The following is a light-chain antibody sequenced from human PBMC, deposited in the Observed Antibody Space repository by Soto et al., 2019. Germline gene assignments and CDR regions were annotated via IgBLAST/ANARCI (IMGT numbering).Light chain of an antibody. J-gene: IGKJ2*03. CDR2: GVS. CDR1: QYVSRN. CDR3: QQYNDHYS. V-gene: IGKV3-15*01. Sequence: IVMTQSPATLSVSPGERATLSCRASQYVSRNLAWYQQKPGQAPRLLIHGVSTRATGIPDRFSGSGSGTEFTLTSSSLQSDDCAVYDCQQYNDHYSFGQGTKL.